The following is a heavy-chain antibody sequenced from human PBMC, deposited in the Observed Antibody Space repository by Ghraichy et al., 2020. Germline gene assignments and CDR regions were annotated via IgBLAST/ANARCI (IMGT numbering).Heavy chain of an antibody. CDR2: INPNSGGT. CDR3: ARGIAVAQFLNWFDP. CDR1: GYTFTGYY. D-gene: IGHD6-19*01. V-gene: IGHV1-2*02. Sequence: ASVKVSCKASGYTFTGYYMHWVRQAPGQGLEWMGWINPNSGGTNYAQKFQGRVTMTRDTSISTAYMELSRLRSDDTAVYYCARGIAVAQFLNWFDPWGQGTLVTVSS. J-gene: IGHJ5*02.